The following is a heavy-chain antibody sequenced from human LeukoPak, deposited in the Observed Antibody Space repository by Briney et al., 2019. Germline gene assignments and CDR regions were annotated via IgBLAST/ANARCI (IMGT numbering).Heavy chain of an antibody. J-gene: IGHJ4*02. CDR1: GYSISSGYY. V-gene: IGHV4-38-2*02. CDR2: IYHSGST. Sequence: PSETLSLTCTVSGYSISSGYYWGWIRQPPGKGLEWIGSIYHSGSTYYNPSLKSRVTISVDTSKNQFSLQLNSVTPEDTAVYYCARDLMHDYYGSGLIFDYWGQGTLVTVSS. D-gene: IGHD3-10*01. CDR3: ARDLMHDYYGSGLIFDY.